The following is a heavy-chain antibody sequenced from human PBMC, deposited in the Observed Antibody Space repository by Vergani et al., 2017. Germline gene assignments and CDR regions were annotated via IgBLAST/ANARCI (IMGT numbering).Heavy chain of an antibody. V-gene: IGHV1-69*01. CDR1: GGTFSSYA. J-gene: IGHJ4*02. Sequence: QVQLVQSGAEVKKPGSSVKVSCKASGGTFSSYAISWVRKAPGQGLEWMGGIIPIFGTANYAQKFQGRVTITADESTSTAYMELSSLRSEDTAVYYCAGDSYGIQGKYYLDYWGQGTLVTVSS. CDR3: AGDSYGIQGKYYLDY. CDR2: IIPIFGTA. D-gene: IGHD5-18*01.